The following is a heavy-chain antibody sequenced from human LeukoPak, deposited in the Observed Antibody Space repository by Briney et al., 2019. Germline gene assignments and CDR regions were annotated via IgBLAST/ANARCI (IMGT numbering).Heavy chain of an antibody. Sequence: GGSLRLSCAASGFTFKNYDMHWVRQATGKGLEWVSGIGTAGDTYYPGSVKGRFTISRENAKNSLYLQMNSLRAGDTAVYYCARDRGGFGFDWGQGTLVTVSS. CDR1: GFTFKNYD. CDR3: ARDRGGFGFD. V-gene: IGHV3-13*04. CDR2: IGTAGDT. D-gene: IGHD3-10*01. J-gene: IGHJ4*02.